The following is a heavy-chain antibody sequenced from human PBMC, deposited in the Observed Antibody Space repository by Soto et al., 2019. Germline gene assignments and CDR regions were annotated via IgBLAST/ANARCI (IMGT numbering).Heavy chain of an antibody. V-gene: IGHV2-5*02. Sequence: QITLKESGPTLVKPTQTLTLTCTFSGFSLSTSEVGVGWIRQPPGKALEWLALIYWDDDKRYSPSLKSMLTITKDTSTNQVVLTMTNMDPVDTATYYCVQIVTTVTTKWGQGPLVTVSS. CDR3: VQIVTTVTTK. CDR1: GFSLSTSEVG. D-gene: IGHD4-17*01. CDR2: IYWDDDK. J-gene: IGHJ1*01.